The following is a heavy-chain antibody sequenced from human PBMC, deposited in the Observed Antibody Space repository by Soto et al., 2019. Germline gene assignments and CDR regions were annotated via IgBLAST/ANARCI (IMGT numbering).Heavy chain of an antibody. CDR3: ALDKSGGSSRSSWYY. V-gene: IGHV3-48*01. CDR1: GFTFSSYS. J-gene: IGHJ4*02. D-gene: IGHD6-13*01. Sequence: GGSLRLSCAASGFTFSSYSMNWVRQAPGKGLEWVSYISSSSSTIYYADSVKGRFTISRDNAKNSLYLQMNSLRAEDTAVYYCALDKSGGSSRSSWYYWGQGSLVTVSS. CDR2: ISSSSSTI.